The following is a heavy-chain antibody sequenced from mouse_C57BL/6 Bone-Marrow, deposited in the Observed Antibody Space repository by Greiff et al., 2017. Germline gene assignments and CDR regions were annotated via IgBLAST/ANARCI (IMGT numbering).Heavy chain of an antibody. CDR1: GYSFTSYY. J-gene: IGHJ3*01. D-gene: IGHD2-14*01. V-gene: IGHV1-66*01. Sequence: VHLVESGPELVKPGASVKISCKASGYSFTSYYIHWVKQRPGQGLEWIGWIYPGSGNTKYNEKFKGKATLTADTSSSTAYMQLSSLTSEDSAVYYCARLGYRGWFAYWGQGTLVTVSA. CDR2: IYPGSGNT. CDR3: ARLGYRGWFAY.